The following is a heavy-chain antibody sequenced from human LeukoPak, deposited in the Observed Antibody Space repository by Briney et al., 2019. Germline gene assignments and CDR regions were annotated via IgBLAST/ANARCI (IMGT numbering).Heavy chain of an antibody. V-gene: IGHV3-33*01. J-gene: IGHJ4*02. D-gene: IGHD4-17*01. Sequence: QPGRSLRLSCAASGFTFSSYGMHWVRQAPGKGLEWVAVIWYDGSNKYYADSVKGRFTISRDNSKNTLYLQMNSLRAEDTAVYYCAREYGDSPFDYWGQGTLVTVSS. CDR1: GFTFSSYG. CDR2: IWYDGSNK. CDR3: AREYGDSPFDY.